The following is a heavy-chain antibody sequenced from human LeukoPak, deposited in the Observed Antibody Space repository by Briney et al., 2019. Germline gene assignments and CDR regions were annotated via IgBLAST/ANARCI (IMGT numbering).Heavy chain of an antibody. V-gene: IGHV3-9*01. CDR2: ISWNSGSI. CDR3: AKDLLAMVRGTPLSD. Sequence: GGSLRLSCAASGFTFDDYAMHWVRQAPGKGLEWVSGISWNSGSIGYADSVKGRFTISRDNAKNSLYLQMNSLRAEDTALYYCAKDLLAMVRGTPLSDWGQGTLVTVSS. D-gene: IGHD3-10*01. J-gene: IGHJ4*02. CDR1: GFTFDDYA.